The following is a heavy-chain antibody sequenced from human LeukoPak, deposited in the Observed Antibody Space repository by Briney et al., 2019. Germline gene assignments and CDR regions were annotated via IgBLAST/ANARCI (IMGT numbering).Heavy chain of an antibody. Sequence: PGGSLRLSCAASRFTFSNYWMIWVRQAPGKGLEWVANIKEDGSEKYYVGSVKGRFTISRDSAKNSLYLQMNSLRDEDTAVYYCGRQYCSGGSCYSAFDVWGQGTMVTVSS. D-gene: IGHD2-15*01. CDR2: IKEDGSEK. V-gene: IGHV3-7*04. CDR1: RFTFSNYW. J-gene: IGHJ3*01. CDR3: GRQYCSGGSCYSAFDV.